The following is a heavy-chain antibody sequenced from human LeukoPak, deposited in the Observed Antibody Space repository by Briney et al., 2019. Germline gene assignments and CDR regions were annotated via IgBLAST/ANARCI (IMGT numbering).Heavy chain of an antibody. Sequence: GGSLRLSCAASGFTFSSYWMHWVRQAPGKGLVWVSRINSDGSSTSYADSVKGRFTISRDNAKNTLYLQMSSLRAEDTAMYYCARVPDYYYGMDVWGQGTTVTVSS. CDR1: GFTFSSYW. V-gene: IGHV3-74*01. CDR2: INSDGSST. CDR3: ARVPDYYYGMDV. J-gene: IGHJ6*02.